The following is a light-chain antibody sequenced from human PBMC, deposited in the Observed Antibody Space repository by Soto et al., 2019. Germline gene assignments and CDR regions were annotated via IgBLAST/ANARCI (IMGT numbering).Light chain of an antibody. Sequence: EIVMTQSPATLSVSPGEIATLSCMASQSVSSNLAWYQQKPGQAPKLLIYGASSRATGIPDRFSGSGSGTDFTLTISRLEPEDIAVYYCQQYGSSPITFGQGTRLEIK. CDR2: GAS. CDR3: QQYGSSPIT. J-gene: IGKJ5*01. V-gene: IGKV3-20*01. CDR1: QSVSSN.